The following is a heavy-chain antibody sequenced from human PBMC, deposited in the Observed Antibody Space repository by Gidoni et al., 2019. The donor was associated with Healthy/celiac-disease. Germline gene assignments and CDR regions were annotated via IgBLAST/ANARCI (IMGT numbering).Heavy chain of an antibody. D-gene: IGHD4-4*01. Sequence: EVQLLESGGGLVQPGGSLILSCAVSGFTFSSYAMSWVCQAPGKALDWVSAISGSGGSTYYADSVKGRFTISRDNAKNTLYLQMNSLRAEDTAVYYCAKVSPSEDYNEGYAFDIWGQGTMVTVSS. CDR3: AKVSPSEDYNEGYAFDI. J-gene: IGHJ3*02. CDR2: ISGSGGST. CDR1: GFTFSSYA. V-gene: IGHV3-23*01.